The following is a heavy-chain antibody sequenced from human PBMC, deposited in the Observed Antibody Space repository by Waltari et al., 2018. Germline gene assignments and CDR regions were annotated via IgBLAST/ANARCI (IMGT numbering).Heavy chain of an antibody. CDR1: GGSISSYY. J-gene: IGHJ4*02. V-gene: IGHV4-59*01. D-gene: IGHD2-2*01. CDR3: ASGPQDIVVVPALDY. Sequence: ETLSLTCTVSGGSISSYYWSWIRQPPGKGLEWIGYIYYSGSTNYNPSLKSRVTISVDTSKNQFSLKLSSVTAADTAVYYCASGPQDIVVVPALDYWGQGTLVTVSS. CDR2: IYYSGST.